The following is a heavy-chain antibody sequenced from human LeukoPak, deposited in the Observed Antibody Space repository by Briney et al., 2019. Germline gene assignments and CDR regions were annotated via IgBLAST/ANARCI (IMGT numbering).Heavy chain of an antibody. CDR1: GGSLRGYY. CDR2: INHGGIT. Sequence: SETLSLTCAVWGGSLRGYYWNGIRQPPGKGLEWIGEINHGGITNYNPSLKSRVTISVDTSKNQFSLKLCSVTAADTAVYYCARGSSAVVASDWGQGKLVTVSS. CDR3: ARGSSAVVASD. J-gene: IGHJ4*02. D-gene: IGHD2-15*01. V-gene: IGHV4-34*01.